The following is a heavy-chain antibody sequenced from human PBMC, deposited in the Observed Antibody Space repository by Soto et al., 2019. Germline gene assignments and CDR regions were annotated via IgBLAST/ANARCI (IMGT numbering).Heavy chain of an antibody. V-gene: IGHV4-59*01. J-gene: IGHJ6*02. Sequence: SETLSLTCTVSGGSISSYYWSWIRQPPGKGLEWIGYIYYSGSTNYNPSLKSRVTISVDTSKNQFSLKLSSVTAADTAVYYCARGDGNSYYYFYYGMDVWGQGTTVTVSS. CDR2: IYYSGST. D-gene: IGHD4-17*01. CDR1: GGSISSYY. CDR3: ARGDGNSYYYFYYGMDV.